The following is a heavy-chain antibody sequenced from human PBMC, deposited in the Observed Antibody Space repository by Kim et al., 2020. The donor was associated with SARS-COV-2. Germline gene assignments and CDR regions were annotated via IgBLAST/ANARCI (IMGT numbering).Heavy chain of an antibody. J-gene: IGHJ6*02. CDR3: ARDRHDYGDYYYYGMDV. D-gene: IGHD4-17*01. CDR1: GGSISSGGYY. Sequence: SETLSLTCTVSGGSISSGGYYWSWIRQHPGKGLEWIGYIYYSVSTYYNPSLKSRVTISVDTSKNQFSLKLSSVTAADTAVYYCARDRHDYGDYYYYGMDVWGQGTTVTVSS. CDR2: IYYSVST. V-gene: IGHV4-31*03.